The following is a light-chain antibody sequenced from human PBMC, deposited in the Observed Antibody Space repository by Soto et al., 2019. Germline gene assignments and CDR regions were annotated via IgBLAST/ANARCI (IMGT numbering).Light chain of an antibody. J-gene: IGKJ5*01. CDR2: AAS. CDR1: QSISSY. CDR3: QQSYSTPIT. V-gene: IGKV1-39*01. Sequence: IQITQSPSSPSASVGDRVTITCRASQSISSYLNWYQQKPGKAPKLLIYAASSLQSGVPSRFSGSGSGTDFTLTISSLQPEDFATYYCQQSYSTPITFGQGTRLEIK.